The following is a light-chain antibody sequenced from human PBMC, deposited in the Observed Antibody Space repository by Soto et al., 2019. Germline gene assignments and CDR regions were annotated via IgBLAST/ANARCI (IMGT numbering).Light chain of an antibody. CDR1: QSVSSD. CDR2: GAF. J-gene: IGKJ1*01. CDR3: QQFGYSPRT. V-gene: IGKV3-15*01. Sequence: EIVMTQSPATLSMFPGERATLSCRASQSVSSDLGWYQQKPGQAPRLLIHGAFIRAAGVPARFSGSGSGTEFTLTISSLQSEDSAVYYCQQFGYSPRTFGQGTKVE.